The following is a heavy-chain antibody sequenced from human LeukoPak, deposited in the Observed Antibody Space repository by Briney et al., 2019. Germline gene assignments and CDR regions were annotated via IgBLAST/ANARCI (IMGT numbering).Heavy chain of an antibody. Sequence: VASVKVSCKASGGTFSSYAISWVRQAPGQGLEWMGRIIPILGIANHAQKFQGRVTITADKSTSTAYMELSSLRSEDTAVYYCARDELDCGGDCPYWGQGTLVTVSS. J-gene: IGHJ4*02. V-gene: IGHV1-69*04. D-gene: IGHD2-21*02. CDR1: GGTFSSYA. CDR3: ARDELDCGGDCPY. CDR2: IIPILGIA.